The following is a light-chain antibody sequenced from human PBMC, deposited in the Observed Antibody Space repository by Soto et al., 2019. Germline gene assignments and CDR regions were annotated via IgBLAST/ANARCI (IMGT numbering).Light chain of an antibody. V-gene: IGLV1-44*01. CDR1: GSSIGTNT. J-gene: IGLJ2*01. CDR3: AAWDGSLNNVL. CDR2: ANN. Sequence: QSVLTQPPSASGTPGQRVSISCPGSGSSIGTNTVNWYRQLPGTAPKLLIYANNQRPSGVPDRFSGSKSGTSASLAISGLQSEDEAEYYCAAWDGSLNNVLFGGGTQLTVL.